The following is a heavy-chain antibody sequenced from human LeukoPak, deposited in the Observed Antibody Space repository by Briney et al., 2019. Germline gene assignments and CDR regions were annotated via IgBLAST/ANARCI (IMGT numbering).Heavy chain of an antibody. V-gene: IGHV1-69*05. CDR1: GFTFTSYG. D-gene: IGHD3-22*01. CDR2: IIPIFGTA. J-gene: IGHJ3*02. Sequence: GASVKVSCKASGFTFTSYGITWVRQAPGQGLEWMGRIIPIFGTANYAQNFQGRVTFTTDDSTSTAYMELSSLRSEDTAVYYCARQYYYDSSGYYVGGAYDIWGQGTMVTVSS. CDR3: ARQYYYDSSGYYVGGAYDI.